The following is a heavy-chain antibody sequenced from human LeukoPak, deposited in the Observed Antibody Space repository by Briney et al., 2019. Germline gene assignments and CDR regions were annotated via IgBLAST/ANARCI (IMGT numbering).Heavy chain of an antibody. J-gene: IGHJ3*01. Sequence: ASVKVSCKTSGYTFTNYDINWVRQATGQGLEWMGWLNPKSGNTRYAQKFQGRVTITRDNSVGTAYMELSGLTPEDTAVYYCARAEEDVGVPNCAFDFWGQGTLVTVSS. CDR3: ARAEEDVGVPNCAFDF. CDR2: LNPKSGNT. D-gene: IGHD2-15*01. V-gene: IGHV1-8*03. CDR1: GYTFTNYD.